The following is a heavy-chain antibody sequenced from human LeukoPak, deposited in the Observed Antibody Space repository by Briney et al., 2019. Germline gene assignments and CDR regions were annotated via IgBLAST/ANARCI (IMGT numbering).Heavy chain of an antibody. V-gene: IGHV5-51*01. CDR2: IYPGDSDT. CDR3: ARRLRYSSGWSDYYYYGMDV. J-gene: IGHJ6*02. CDR1: GYSFTSYW. Sequence: GESLKISCKGSGYSFTSYWIGWVRQMPGKGLEWMGIIYPGDSDTRYSPSFQGQVTISADKSISTAYLQWSSLKASDTAMYYCARRLRYSSGWSDYYYYGMDVWGQGTTVTVSS. D-gene: IGHD6-19*01.